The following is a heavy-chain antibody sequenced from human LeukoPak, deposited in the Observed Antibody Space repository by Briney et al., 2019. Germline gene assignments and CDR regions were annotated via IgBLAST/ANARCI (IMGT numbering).Heavy chain of an antibody. D-gene: IGHD7-27*01. J-gene: IGHJ5*02. CDR3: ARVGNFDP. CDR2: IYYSGST. Sequence: PSETLSLTCTVSGGSISSSSYYWGWIRQPPGKGLEWIGSIYYSGSTYYNPSLKSRVTISVDTSKNQFSLKLSSVTAADTAVYYCARVGNFDPWGQGTLVTVSS. V-gene: IGHV4-39*07. CDR1: GGSISSSSYY.